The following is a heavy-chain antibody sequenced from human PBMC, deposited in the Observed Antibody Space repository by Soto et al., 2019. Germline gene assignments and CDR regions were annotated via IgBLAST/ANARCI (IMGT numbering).Heavy chain of an antibody. D-gene: IGHD3-22*01. CDR3: ARLDYYDSSGYYPYFDY. Sequence: SVKVSCKASGGTFSSYAISWVRQAPGQGLEWMGGIIPIFGTANYAQKFQGRVTITADESTSTAYMELSSLRSEDTAVYYCARLDYYDSSGYYPYFDYWGQGTLVTVSS. CDR1: GGTFSSYA. J-gene: IGHJ4*02. V-gene: IGHV1-69*13. CDR2: IIPIFGTA.